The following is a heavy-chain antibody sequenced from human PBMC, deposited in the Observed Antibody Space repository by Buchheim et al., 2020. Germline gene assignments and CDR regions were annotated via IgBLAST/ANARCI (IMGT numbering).Heavy chain of an antibody. CDR3: AREWATMVQGAISAPPDY. V-gene: IGHV3-74*01. CDR1: GFTFSSHW. J-gene: IGHJ4*02. CDR2: INSDGSST. D-gene: IGHD3-10*01. Sequence: EVQLVESGGGLVQPGGSLRLSCAASGFTFSSHWMHWVRQALGKGLVWVSRINSDGSSTSYADSVKGRFTISRDNAKNTLYLQMNSLRAEDTAVYYCAREWATMVQGAISAPPDYWGQGTL.